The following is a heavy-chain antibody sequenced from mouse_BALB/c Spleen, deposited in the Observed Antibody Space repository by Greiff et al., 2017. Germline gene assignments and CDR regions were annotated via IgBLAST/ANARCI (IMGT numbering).Heavy chain of an antibody. D-gene: IGHD1-1*01. V-gene: IGHV3-2*02. J-gene: IGHJ1*01. CDR2: ISYSGST. Sequence: EVQLQESGPGLVKPSQSLSLTCTVTGYSITSDYAWNWIRQFPGNKLEWMGYISYSGSTSYNPSLKSRISITRDTSKNQFFLQLNSVTTEDTATYYCARWGGSSPEYFDVWGAGTTVTVSS. CDR1: GYSITSDYA. CDR3: ARWGGSSPEYFDV.